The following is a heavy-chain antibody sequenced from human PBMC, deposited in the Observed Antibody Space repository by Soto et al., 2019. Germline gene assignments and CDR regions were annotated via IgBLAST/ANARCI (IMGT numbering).Heavy chain of an antibody. J-gene: IGHJ3*02. CDR2: IYYSGST. Sequence: PSETLSLTCTVSGGSISSYYWSWIRQPPGKGLEWIGYIYYSGSTNYNPSLKSRVTISVEASKAEFSLKLSSVTAADTAVYYCARGGAFDIWGQGTMVTVSS. V-gene: IGHV4-59*01. CDR1: GGSISSYY. CDR3: ARGGAFDI.